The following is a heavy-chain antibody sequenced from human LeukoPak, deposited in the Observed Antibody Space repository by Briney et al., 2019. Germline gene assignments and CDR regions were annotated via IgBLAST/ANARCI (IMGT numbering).Heavy chain of an antibody. Sequence: GGSLRLSCAASGFTFSSYWMHWVCQAPGKGLVWVSRINSDGSSTSYADSVKGRFTISRDNAKNTLYLQMNSLRAEDTAVYYCAREDIVVVPAMGYWGQGTLVTVSS. J-gene: IGHJ4*02. CDR3: AREDIVVVPAMGY. CDR2: INSDGSST. D-gene: IGHD2-2*01. CDR1: GFTFSSYW. V-gene: IGHV3-74*01.